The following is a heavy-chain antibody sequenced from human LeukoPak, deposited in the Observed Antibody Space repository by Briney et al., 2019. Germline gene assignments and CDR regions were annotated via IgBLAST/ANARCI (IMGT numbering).Heavy chain of an antibody. J-gene: IGHJ1*01. V-gene: IGHV1-8*03. CDR2: MNPNSGNT. CDR1: GYTFTSYD. Sequence: ASVKVSCKASGYTFTSYDINWVRQATGQGLEWMGWMNPNSGNTGYAQKFQGRVTITGNTSISTAYMELSSLRSEDTAVYYCARVAQEENFQHWGQGTLVTVSS. CDR3: ARVAQEENFQH.